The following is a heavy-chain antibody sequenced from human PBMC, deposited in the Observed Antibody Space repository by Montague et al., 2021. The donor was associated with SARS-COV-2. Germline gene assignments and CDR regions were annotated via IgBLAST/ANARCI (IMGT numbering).Heavy chain of an antibody. CDR1: GDSASSNNAA. V-gene: IGHV6-1*01. Sequence: CAISGDSASSNNAAWNWIRQSPSRGLEWLGRTYYRSRWYREYAVSVKSRITIDPDTSKNQFSLQLNSVTPEDTAVYYCARVWTTKWYEGYFDNWGQGTLVTVSS. CDR3: ARVWTTKWYEGYFDN. J-gene: IGHJ4*02. D-gene: IGHD2-15*01. CDR2: TYYRSRWYR.